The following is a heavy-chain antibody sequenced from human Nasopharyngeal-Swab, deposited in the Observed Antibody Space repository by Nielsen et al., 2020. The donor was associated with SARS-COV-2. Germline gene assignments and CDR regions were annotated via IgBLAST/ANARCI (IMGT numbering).Heavy chain of an antibody. CDR1: GFTFDDYA. CDR3: AKGHKSSWTLGGVDY. V-gene: IGHV3-9*01. CDR2: ISWNGGSI. Sequence: GGSLRLSCAASGFTFDDYAMHWVRQTPGKGLEWVGGISWNGGSIGYADSVKGRFTISRDNAKNSLDLQMNSLRVEDTAMYYCAKGHKSSWTLGGVDYWGQGTLVIVSS. D-gene: IGHD3-16*01. J-gene: IGHJ4*02.